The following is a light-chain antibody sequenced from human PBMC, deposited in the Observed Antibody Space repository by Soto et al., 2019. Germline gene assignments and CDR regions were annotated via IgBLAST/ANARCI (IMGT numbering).Light chain of an antibody. Sequence: ETVLTQSPGTLSLSPGERATLSCRASQSVSSNLAWYQQTPGQAPRLPIYGASTRATGIPARFSGSGSGTEFTLTISRLHSEDFAVYYCQQYNNWPLWTCGQGTKVDIK. CDR1: QSVSSN. CDR3: QQYNNWPLWT. V-gene: IGKV3-15*01. J-gene: IGKJ1*01. CDR2: GAS.